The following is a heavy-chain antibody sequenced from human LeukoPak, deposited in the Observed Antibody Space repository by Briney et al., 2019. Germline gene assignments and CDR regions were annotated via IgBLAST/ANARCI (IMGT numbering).Heavy chain of an antibody. CDR2: ISGSGGST. V-gene: IGHV3-23*01. D-gene: IGHD1-7*01. CDR3: AKPLEWNYYQYYFDY. CDR1: GFTFSSYA. J-gene: IGHJ4*02. Sequence: GGSLRLSCAASGFTFSSYAMSWVRQAPGKGLEWVSAISGSGGSTYYADSVKGRFTISRDNSKNTLYLQMNSLRAEDTAVYYCAKPLEWNYYQYYFDYGGQGTLVTVSS.